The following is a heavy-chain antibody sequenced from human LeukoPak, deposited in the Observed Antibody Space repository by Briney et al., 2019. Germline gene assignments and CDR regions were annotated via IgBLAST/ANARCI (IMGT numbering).Heavy chain of an antibody. CDR1: GGSISSYY. J-gene: IGHJ3*02. Sequence: SETLSLTCAVSGGSISSYYWSWIRQPPGKGLEWIGYIYYSGSTNYNPSLKSRVTISVDTSKNQFSLKLSSVTAADTAVYYCARDRGYYNSSGYYSIGAFDIWGQGTMVTVS. D-gene: IGHD3-22*01. CDR3: ARDRGYYNSSGYYSIGAFDI. CDR2: IYYSGST. V-gene: IGHV4-59*01.